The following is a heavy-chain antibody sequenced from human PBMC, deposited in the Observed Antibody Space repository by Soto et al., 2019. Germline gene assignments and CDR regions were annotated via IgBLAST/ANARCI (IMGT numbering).Heavy chain of an antibody. D-gene: IGHD3-3*01. V-gene: IGHV3-15*01. CDR1: EYTFSDAG. CDR2: INRKIDGETT. J-gene: IGHJ4*02. CDR3: TADHWS. Sequence: GGSLRLSCVVFEYTFSDAGMIWGRKAPVKGLEWVDRINRKIDGETTDYAAPVEGRFTIARDDSKNTLYLQMSSLKIEDTAVYFCTADHWSWGQGTLVTVSS.